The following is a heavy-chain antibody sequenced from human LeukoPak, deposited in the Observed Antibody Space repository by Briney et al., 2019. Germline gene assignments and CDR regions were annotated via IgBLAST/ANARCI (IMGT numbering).Heavy chain of an antibody. Sequence: RGSPRLSCAASGFTFSTCAMSWVCQAPGKGLEWVSALSRSGDSTYYADSVKGRVTISRDNSKNTLYLQMNSLKADDTAVYYCAKIVKAAPGLFDYWGQGTLVTVS. CDR2: LSRSGDST. V-gene: IGHV3-23*01. CDR3: AKIVKAAPGLFDY. J-gene: IGHJ4*01. D-gene: IGHD6-13*01. CDR1: GFTFSTCA.